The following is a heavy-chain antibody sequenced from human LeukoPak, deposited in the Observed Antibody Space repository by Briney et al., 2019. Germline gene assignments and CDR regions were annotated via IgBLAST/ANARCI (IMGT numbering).Heavy chain of an antibody. CDR3: ATLHPTLPFDY. J-gene: IGHJ4*02. CDR1: GFTFRSYE. CDR2: ISSSGSTI. Sequence: GGSLRLACAASGFTFRSYEMNWVRQAPGKGLEWVSYISSSGSTIYYADSVKGRFTISRDNAKNSLYLQMNSLRAEDTAVYYCATLHPTLPFDYWGQGTLVTVSS. D-gene: IGHD2-15*01. V-gene: IGHV3-48*03.